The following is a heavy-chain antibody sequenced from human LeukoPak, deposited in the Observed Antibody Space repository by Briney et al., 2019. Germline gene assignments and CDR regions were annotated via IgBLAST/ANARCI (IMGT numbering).Heavy chain of an antibody. CDR2: IYYSGST. CDR1: GGSISSYY. J-gene: IGHJ5*02. CDR3: ARRLGYCSGGSCYSENWFDP. V-gene: IGHV4-59*01. Sequence: SETLSLTCTVSGGSISSYYWSWIRQPPGKGLEWIGYIYYSGSTNYNPSLKSRVTISVDTSKSQFSLKLSSVTAADTAVYYCARRLGYCSGGSCYSENWFDPWGQGTLVTVSS. D-gene: IGHD2-15*01.